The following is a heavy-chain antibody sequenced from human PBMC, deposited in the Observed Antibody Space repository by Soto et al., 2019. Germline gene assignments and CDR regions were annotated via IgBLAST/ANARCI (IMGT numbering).Heavy chain of an antibody. V-gene: IGHV3-74*01. D-gene: IGHD3-3*01. CDR3: ARDYHDFWSGQFDY. CDR2: INSDGSST. J-gene: IGHJ4*02. Sequence: PGGSLRLSCTASGFTFSNYWMHWVRQAPGEGLVWVSRINSDGSSTSYADSVKGRFTVSRDNAKNTLYLQLNSLRVEDTAVYYCARDYHDFWSGQFDYWGQGAMVTVSS. CDR1: GFTFSNYW.